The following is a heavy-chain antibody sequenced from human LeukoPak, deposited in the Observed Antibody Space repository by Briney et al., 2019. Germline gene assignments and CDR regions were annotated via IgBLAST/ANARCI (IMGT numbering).Heavy chain of an antibody. CDR2: INHSGST. Sequence: SETLSLTCAVYGGSFSGYYWSWIRQPPGKGLEWIGEINHSGSTNYNPSLKSRVTISVDTSKNQFSLKLSSVTAADTAVYYCARGGRRDFYILTGALDPWGQGTLVTFS. J-gene: IGHJ5*02. CDR3: ARGGRRDFYILTGALDP. D-gene: IGHD3-9*01. CDR1: GGSFSGYY. V-gene: IGHV4-34*01.